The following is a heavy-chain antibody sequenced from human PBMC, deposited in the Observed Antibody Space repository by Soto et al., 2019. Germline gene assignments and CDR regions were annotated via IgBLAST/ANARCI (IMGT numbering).Heavy chain of an antibody. CDR2: INSGSSTI. D-gene: IGHD5-12*01. CDR1: GFPSSSYA. J-gene: IGHJ4*02. CDR3: VRDRGYTGYDLQY. Sequence: EVQLVESGGGLVQPGGSLRLSCAASGFPSSSYAMTWAARAPGKGLEWVSYINSGSSTIYYADSAKGRFTISRDNAKNSLYLQMNSLRDEDTAVYFCVRDRGYTGYDLQYWGQGALVAVSS. V-gene: IGHV3-48*02.